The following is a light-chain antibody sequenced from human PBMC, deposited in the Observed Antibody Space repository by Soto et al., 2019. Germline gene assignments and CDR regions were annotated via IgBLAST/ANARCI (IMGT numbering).Light chain of an antibody. Sequence: QSALTQPPSASGTPGQRVAISCSGSSSNIGTNTVNWYQQLPGSAPQLLIYNTNQRPSGVPGRFSGSKSGASASLAISGRQSEDEADYYCAAWDGSLNVVLFGGGTKVTLL. CDR2: NTN. V-gene: IGLV1-44*01. CDR1: SSNIGTNT. CDR3: AAWDGSLNVVL. J-gene: IGLJ2*01.